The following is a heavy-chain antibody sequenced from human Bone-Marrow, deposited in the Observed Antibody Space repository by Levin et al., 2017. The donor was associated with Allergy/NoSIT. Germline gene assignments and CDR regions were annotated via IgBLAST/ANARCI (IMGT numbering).Heavy chain of an antibody. V-gene: IGHV1-46*01. J-gene: IGHJ5*02. CDR3: ARDNSATTSGKTTHWWFDP. CDR1: GFTFTNYY. CDR2: INPSGDST. Sequence: ASVKVSCKASGFTFTNYYMHWVRQAPGQGLEWMGIINPSGDSTTYAQKFQGRVTVTRDTSTSTLYMDLSSLRSEDTAVYYCARDNSATTSGKTTHWWFDPWGQGTLVTVSS. D-gene: IGHD3-10*01.